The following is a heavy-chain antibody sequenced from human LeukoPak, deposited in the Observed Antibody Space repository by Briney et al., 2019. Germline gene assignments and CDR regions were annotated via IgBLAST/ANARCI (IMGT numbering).Heavy chain of an antibody. CDR3: ARDRKWEDDAFDI. CDR2: IYYSGST. V-gene: IGHV4-59*01. Sequence: SETLSLPCTVSGGSISSYYWSWIRQPPGKGLEWIGYIYYSGSTNYNPSLKSRVTISVDTSKNQFSLKLSSVTAADTAVYYCARDRKWEDDAFDIWGQGTMVTVSS. CDR1: GGSISSYY. D-gene: IGHD1-26*01. J-gene: IGHJ3*02.